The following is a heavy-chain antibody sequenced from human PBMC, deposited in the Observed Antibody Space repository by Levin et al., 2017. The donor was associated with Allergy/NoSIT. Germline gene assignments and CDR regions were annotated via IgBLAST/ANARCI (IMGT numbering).Heavy chain of an antibody. V-gene: IGHV3-53*01. Sequence: LSLTCAASGFTVSSNYMSWVRQAPGKGLEWVSVIYSGGSTYYADSVKGRFTISRDNSKNTLYLQMNSLRAEDTAVYYCAREGGYLSYYYYYYMDVWGKGTTVTVSS. J-gene: IGHJ6*03. CDR2: IYSGGST. D-gene: IGHD5-18*01. CDR1: GFTVSSNY. CDR3: AREGGYLSYYYYYYMDV.